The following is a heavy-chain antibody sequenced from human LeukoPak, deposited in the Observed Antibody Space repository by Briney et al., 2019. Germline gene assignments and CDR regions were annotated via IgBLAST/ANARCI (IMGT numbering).Heavy chain of an antibody. CDR3: ARGQWEPVSIAAFDI. J-gene: IGHJ3*02. D-gene: IGHD1-26*01. V-gene: IGHV4-61*02. CDR1: GGSISSGSYY. Sequence: SETLSLTCTVSGGSISSGSYYWSWIRQPAGKGLEWIGRIYTSGSTNYNPSLKSRVTISVDTSKNQFSLKLSSVTAADTAVYYCARGQWEPVSIAAFDIWGQGTMVTVSS. CDR2: IYTSGST.